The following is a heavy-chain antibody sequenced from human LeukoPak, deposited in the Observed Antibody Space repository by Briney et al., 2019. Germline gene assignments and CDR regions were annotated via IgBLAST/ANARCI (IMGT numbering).Heavy chain of an antibody. D-gene: IGHD3-16*02. CDR2: IYYSGST. V-gene: IGHV4-59*01. Sequence: TSETLSLTCAVYGGSFSGYYWSWIRQPPGKGLEWIGYIYYSGSTNYNPSLKSRVTISVDTSKNQFSLKLSSVTAADTAVYYCARGGYRPIDFDYWGQGTLVTVSS. CDR3: ARGGYRPIDFDY. J-gene: IGHJ4*02. CDR1: GGSFSGYY.